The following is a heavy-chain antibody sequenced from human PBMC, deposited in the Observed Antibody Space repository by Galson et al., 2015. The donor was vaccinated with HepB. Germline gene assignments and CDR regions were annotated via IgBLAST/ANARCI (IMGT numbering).Heavy chain of an antibody. D-gene: IGHD4-17*01. V-gene: IGHV3-30-3*01. CDR3: ARDLLDYGDYDDYYYYGMDV. CDR2: ISYDVSNK. J-gene: IGHJ6*02. Sequence: SLRLSCAGSGFTLSHYNLHWVRQAPGQGLEWVAFISYDVSNKYYAGSVKGRFTISRDNSKNTLNLQMNSLRPEDTAVYYCARDLLDYGDYDDYYYYGMDVWGQGTTVTVSS. CDR1: GFTLSHYN.